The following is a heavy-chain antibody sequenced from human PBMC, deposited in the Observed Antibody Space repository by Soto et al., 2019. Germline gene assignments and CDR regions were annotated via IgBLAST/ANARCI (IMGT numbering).Heavy chain of an antibody. Sequence: QGQLVQSGAEVKKPGASVKVSCKASGYTFSTYGVSWVRQAPGQGLEWMGWITVSNGNTNYIDNLQGRVTMTTDTSTSTPYMELWRLRSVATAVYYSARSYSYGSYWYFDDWGQGTLVIVSS. CDR2: ITVSNGNT. J-gene: IGHJ4*02. CDR1: GYTFSTYG. CDR3: ARSYSYGSYWYFDD. D-gene: IGHD3-22*01. V-gene: IGHV1-18*04.